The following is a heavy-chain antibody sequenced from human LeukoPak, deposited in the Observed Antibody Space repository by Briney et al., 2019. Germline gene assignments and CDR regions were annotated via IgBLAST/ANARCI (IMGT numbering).Heavy chain of an antibody. Sequence: SVKVSCKASGGTFSSYAISWVRQAPGQGLEWMGGIIPIFGTANYAQRFQGRVTITADESTSTAYMELSSLRSEDTAVYYCARGTYSSGWYLDWFDPWGQGTLVTVSS. CDR2: IIPIFGTA. V-gene: IGHV1-69*13. CDR3: ARGTYSSGWYLDWFDP. J-gene: IGHJ5*02. D-gene: IGHD6-19*01. CDR1: GGTFSSYA.